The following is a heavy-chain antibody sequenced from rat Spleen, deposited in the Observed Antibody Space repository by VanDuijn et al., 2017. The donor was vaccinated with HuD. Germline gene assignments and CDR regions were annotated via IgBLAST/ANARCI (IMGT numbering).Heavy chain of an antibody. CDR2: ISYDGSST. CDR1: GFTFSDYN. D-gene: IGHD4-1*01. Sequence: EVQLVESGGGLVQPGRSLKLSCAASGFTFSDYNMAWVRQAPKKGLEWVATISYDGSSTYYRDSVKGRFTISRDNAKSTLYLQMDSLRSEDTATYYCATDRGNGPDWFAYWGQGTLVTVSS. J-gene: IGHJ3*01. CDR3: ATDRGNGPDWFAY. V-gene: IGHV5-7*01.